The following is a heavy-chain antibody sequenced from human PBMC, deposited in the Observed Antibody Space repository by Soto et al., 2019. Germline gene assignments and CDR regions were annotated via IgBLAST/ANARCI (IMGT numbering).Heavy chain of an antibody. CDR1: DGNIRSYY. CDR2: IYYSGST. J-gene: IGHJ4*02. D-gene: IGHD6-19*01. V-gene: IGHV4-59*01. Sequence: SETLSLTYTVSDGNIRSYYWSWIRQPPGKGLEWIGYIYYSGSTNYNPSLKSRVTISVDTSKNQFSLKLSSVTAADTAVYYCARDAVLFDYWGQGTLVTV. CDR3: ARDAVLFDY.